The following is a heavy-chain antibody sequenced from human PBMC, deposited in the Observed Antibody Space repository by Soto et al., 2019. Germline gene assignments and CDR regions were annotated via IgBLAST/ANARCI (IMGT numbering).Heavy chain of an antibody. V-gene: IGHV3-23*01. CDR3: AKRTLWFGDAFDI. Sequence: EVQLLESGGGLVQPGGSLRLSCAASGFTFSSYAMSWVRQAPGKGLEWVSAISGSGGSTYYADSVKGRFTISRDNSKNPLYLQMNSLRGEDTAVYYCAKRTLWFGDAFDIWGQGTMVTVSS. CDR2: ISGSGGST. J-gene: IGHJ3*02. D-gene: IGHD3-10*01. CDR1: GFTFSSYA.